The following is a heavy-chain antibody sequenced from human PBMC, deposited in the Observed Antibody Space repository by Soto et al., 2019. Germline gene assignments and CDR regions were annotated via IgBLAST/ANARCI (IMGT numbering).Heavy chain of an antibody. Sequence: EVQLVESGGGLVKPGGSLGLFCVASVLPLMKAGLAWVRRAPGKGLDGVGRIKRKTDGETTEYAAPVKGRFTISRDDSKNTLYLQMNGLRTEDTAVYYCATVGYSSSWSRFDYWGRGTLVTASS. V-gene: IGHV3-15*07. CDR3: ATVGYSSSWSRFDY. D-gene: IGHD6-13*01. CDR1: VLPLMKAG. J-gene: IGHJ4*02. CDR2: IKRKTDGETT.